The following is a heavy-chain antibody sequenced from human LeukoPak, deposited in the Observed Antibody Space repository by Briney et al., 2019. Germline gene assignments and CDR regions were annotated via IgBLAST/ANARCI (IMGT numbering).Heavy chain of an antibody. CDR3: ARRRGIFGVVQRDWFDP. CDR2: INPNSGGT. Sequence: GASVKVSRKASGYTFTSYDINWVRQAPGQGLEWMGWINPNSGGTNYAQKFQGRVTMTRDTSISTAYMELSRLRSDDTAVYYCARRRGIFGVVQRDWFDPWGQGTLVTVSS. J-gene: IGHJ5*02. V-gene: IGHV1-2*02. D-gene: IGHD3-3*01. CDR1: GYTFTSYD.